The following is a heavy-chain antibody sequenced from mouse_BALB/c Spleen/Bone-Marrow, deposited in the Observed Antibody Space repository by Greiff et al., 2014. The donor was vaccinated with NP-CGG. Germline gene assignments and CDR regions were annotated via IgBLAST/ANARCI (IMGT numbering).Heavy chain of an antibody. V-gene: IGHV2-9*02. CDR2: IWAGGST. CDR3: ARDPIYYDYDWYFDV. D-gene: IGHD2-4*01. CDR1: GFSLTCYG. Sequence: VQLVESGPGLVAPSQSLSITCTVSGFSLTCYGVHWVRQPPGKGLEWLGVIWAGGSTSYNSALMSRLSISKDNSKSQVFLKMNSLQTDDTAMYYCARDPIYYDYDWYFDVWGAGTTVTVSS. J-gene: IGHJ1*01.